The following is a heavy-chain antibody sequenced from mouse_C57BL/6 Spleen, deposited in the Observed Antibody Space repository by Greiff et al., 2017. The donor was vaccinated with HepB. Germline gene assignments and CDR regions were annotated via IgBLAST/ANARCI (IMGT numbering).Heavy chain of an antibody. Sequence: EVQLQESGPGLVKPSQSLSLTCSVTGYSITSGYYWNWIRQFPGNKLEWMGYISYDGSNNYNPSLKNRISITRDTSKNQFFLKLNSVTTEDTATYYCAREGEITTVVGETSYAMDYWGQGTSVTVSS. CDR3: AREGEITTVVGETSYAMDY. J-gene: IGHJ4*01. D-gene: IGHD1-1*01. CDR2: ISYDGSN. V-gene: IGHV3-6*01. CDR1: GYSITSGYY.